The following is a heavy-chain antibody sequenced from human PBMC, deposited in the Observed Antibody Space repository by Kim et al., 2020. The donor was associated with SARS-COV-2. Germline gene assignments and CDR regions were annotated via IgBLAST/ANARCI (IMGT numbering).Heavy chain of an antibody. CDR3: ARHRGITMVRGVFDY. CDR1: GGSISSSSYY. D-gene: IGHD3-10*01. V-gene: IGHV4-39*01. J-gene: IGHJ4*02. CDR2: IYYSGST. Sequence: SETLSLTCTVSGGSISSSSYYWGWIRQPPGKGLEWIGSIYYSGSTYYNPSLKSRVTISVDTSKNQFSLKLSSVTAADTAVYYCARHRGITMVRGVFDYWGQGTLVTVSS.